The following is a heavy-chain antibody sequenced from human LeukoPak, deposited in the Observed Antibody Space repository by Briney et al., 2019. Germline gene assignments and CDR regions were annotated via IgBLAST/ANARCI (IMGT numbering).Heavy chain of an antibody. Sequence: GGSLRLSCTASGFTFSDYAMTWVRQAPGKGLEWVGFIRNKANGGTADYAASVKGRFTISRNDPKTIAYLQMNSLKNEDTAVYFCSRAYSTGWLGINDFWGQGALVTVSS. V-gene: IGHV3-49*04. CDR2: IRNKANGGTA. CDR3: SRAYSTGWLGINDF. J-gene: IGHJ4*02. CDR1: GFTFSDYA. D-gene: IGHD6-19*01.